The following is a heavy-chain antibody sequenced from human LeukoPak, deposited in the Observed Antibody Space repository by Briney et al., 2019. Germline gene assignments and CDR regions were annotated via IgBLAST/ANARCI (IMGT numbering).Heavy chain of an antibody. J-gene: IGHJ5*02. CDR1: GYTFTGYY. Sequence: ASVKVSCKASGYTFTGYYMHWVRQAPGQGLEWMGRINPNSGGTNYAQKFQGRVTMTRDTSISTVYMELSSLRSEDTAVYYCARESYGDYDTLGWFDPWGQGTLVTVSS. D-gene: IGHD4-17*01. V-gene: IGHV1-2*06. CDR2: INPNSGGT. CDR3: ARESYGDYDTLGWFDP.